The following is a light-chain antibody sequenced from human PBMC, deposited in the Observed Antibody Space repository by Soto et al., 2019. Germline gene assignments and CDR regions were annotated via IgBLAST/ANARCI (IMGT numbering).Light chain of an antibody. V-gene: IGLV1-47*01. CDR1: SSNIGSTSTIASGY. CDR2: RNT. J-gene: IGLJ2*01. CDR3: ASWDESLSGGI. Sequence: QSVLTQPPSASGTPGQRVIISCSGSSSNIGSTSTIASGYVHWYQQLPGTTPKLPTSRNTQRHAGVPDRFSGSKSGASASLAISDLRSEDEAYYYCASWDESLSGGIFGGGTKLTVL.